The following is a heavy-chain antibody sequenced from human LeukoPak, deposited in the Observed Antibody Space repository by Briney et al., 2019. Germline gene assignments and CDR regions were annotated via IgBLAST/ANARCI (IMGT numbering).Heavy chain of an antibody. CDR1: GYTFTGYY. CDR3: ARGLIAAAGFDP. V-gene: IGHV1-2*02. J-gene: IGHJ5*02. D-gene: IGHD6-13*01. Sequence: GASVKVSCKASGYTFTGYYMHWVRQAPGQGLEWMGWINLNSGGTDYAQKFQGRVTMTRDTSISTAYMELSRLRSDDTAVYYCARGLIAAAGFDPWGQGTLVTVSS. CDR2: INLNSGGT.